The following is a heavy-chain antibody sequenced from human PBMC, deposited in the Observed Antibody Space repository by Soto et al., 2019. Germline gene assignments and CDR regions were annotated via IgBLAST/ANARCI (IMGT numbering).Heavy chain of an antibody. Sequence: EVQLVESGGGLVKPGGSLRLSCAASGFTFSNAWMNWVRQAPGKGLEWVGRIKSKTDGGTTDYAAPVKGRFTISRDDSKNTLYLQMNSLITEDTAVYYCTTEQYDSSGYYPFMVGEYFQHWGQGTLVTVSS. V-gene: IGHV3-15*07. D-gene: IGHD3-22*01. CDR2: IKSKTDGGTT. CDR3: TTEQYDSSGYYPFMVGEYFQH. CDR1: GFTFSNAW. J-gene: IGHJ1*01.